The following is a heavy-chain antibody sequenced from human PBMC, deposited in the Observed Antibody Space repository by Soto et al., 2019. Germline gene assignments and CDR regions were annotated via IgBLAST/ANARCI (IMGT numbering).Heavy chain of an antibody. J-gene: IGHJ3*02. Sequence: SETLSLTCTVSGGSISSYYWSWIRQPPGKGLEWIGYIYYSGSTNYNPSLKSRLTISVDTSKNQFSLKLSSVTAADTAVYYCARNAYYYDSSGYFYAFDIWGQGTMVTVSS. CDR3: ARNAYYYDSSGYFYAFDI. D-gene: IGHD3-22*01. CDR2: IYYSGST. V-gene: IGHV4-59*01. CDR1: GGSISSYY.